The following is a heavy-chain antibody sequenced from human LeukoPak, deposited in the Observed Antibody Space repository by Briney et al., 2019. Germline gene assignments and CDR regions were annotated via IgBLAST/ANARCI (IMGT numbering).Heavy chain of an antibody. D-gene: IGHD6-13*01. CDR1: GFTLSGYA. V-gene: IGHV3-30*04. Sequence: PGRSLRLSCAASGFTLSGYATHWVRQAPGKGLEWVAVISYDGSNKYYADSVKGRFTISRDNSKNTLYLQMNSLRAEDTAVYYCARGEYSSSWLDYWGQGTLVTVSS. J-gene: IGHJ4*02. CDR2: ISYDGSNK. CDR3: ARGEYSSSWLDY.